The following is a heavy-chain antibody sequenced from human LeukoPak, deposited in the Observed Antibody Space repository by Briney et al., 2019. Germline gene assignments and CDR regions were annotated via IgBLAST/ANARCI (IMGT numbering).Heavy chain of an antibody. Sequence: GGSLRLSCAASGFTFSSYSMNWVRQAPGKGLEWVSSISSSSSYIYYADSVKGRFTISRDNAKNSLYLQMNSLRAEDTAVYYCAKGIDKAARHYYYYMDVWGKGTTVTVSS. CDR2: ISSSSSYI. CDR1: GFTFSSYS. V-gene: IGHV3-21*04. D-gene: IGHD6-6*01. J-gene: IGHJ6*03. CDR3: AKGIDKAARHYYYYMDV.